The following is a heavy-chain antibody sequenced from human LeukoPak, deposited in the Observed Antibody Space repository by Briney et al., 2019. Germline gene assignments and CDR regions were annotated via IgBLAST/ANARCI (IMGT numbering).Heavy chain of an antibody. J-gene: IGHJ4*02. CDR2: INHSGST. Sequence: SETLSLTCAVYGGSFSGYYWSWIRQPPGKGLEWIGEINHSGSTNYNPSLKSRVTISVDTSKNQFSLKLSSVTAADTAVYYCARRGLRFLEWSNFDYWGQGTLVTVSS. CDR1: GGSFSGYY. D-gene: IGHD3-3*01. V-gene: IGHV4-34*01. CDR3: ARRGLRFLEWSNFDY.